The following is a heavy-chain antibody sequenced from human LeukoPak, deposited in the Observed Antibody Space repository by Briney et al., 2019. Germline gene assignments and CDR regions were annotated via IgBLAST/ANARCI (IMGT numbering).Heavy chain of an antibody. Sequence: GGSLRLSCAASGFTFSSYSMNWVRQAPGKGLEWVSYISSSSSYIYYADSVKGRFTISRDNAKNSLYLQMNSLRAEDTAVYYCARDKRDFDYYMDVWGKGTTVTISS. V-gene: IGHV3-21*01. J-gene: IGHJ6*03. D-gene: IGHD3/OR15-3a*01. CDR1: GFTFSSYS. CDR3: ARDKRDFDYYMDV. CDR2: ISSSSSYI.